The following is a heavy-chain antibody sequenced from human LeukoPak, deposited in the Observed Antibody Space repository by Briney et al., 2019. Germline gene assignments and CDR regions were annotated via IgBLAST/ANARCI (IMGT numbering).Heavy chain of an antibody. CDR3: ARLPGARITIFGVVTPASLFDP. CDR1: GGSISSSSYY. D-gene: IGHD3-3*01. J-gene: IGHJ5*02. V-gene: IGHV4-39*01. Sequence: PSETLSLTCTVSGGSISSSSYYWGWIRQPPGKGLEWIVSIYYSGSTYYNPSLKSRVTISVDTSKNQFSLKLSSVTAADTAVYYCARLPGARITIFGVVTPASLFDPWGQGTLVTVSS. CDR2: IYYSGST.